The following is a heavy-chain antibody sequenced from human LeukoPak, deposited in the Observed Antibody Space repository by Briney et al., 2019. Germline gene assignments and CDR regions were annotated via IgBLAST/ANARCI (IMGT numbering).Heavy chain of an antibody. Sequence: PSETLSLTCAVYGGSFSGYYWSWIRQPPGKGLEWIGEINHSGSTNYNPSLKSRVTISVDTSKNQFSLKLSSVTAADTAVYYCGRGQGFEYQHIYYFDYWGQGTLVTVSS. V-gene: IGHV4-34*01. J-gene: IGHJ4*02. CDR3: GRGQGFEYQHIYYFDY. CDR2: INHSGST. D-gene: IGHD2-2*01. CDR1: GGSFSGYY.